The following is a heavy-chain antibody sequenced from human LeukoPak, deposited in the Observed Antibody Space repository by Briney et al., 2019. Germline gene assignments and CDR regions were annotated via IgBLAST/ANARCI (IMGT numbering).Heavy chain of an antibody. CDR2: ISGSGGTT. V-gene: IGHV3-23*01. CDR1: GFTFSSYA. D-gene: IGHD1-14*01. CDR3: AKPARTDYADY. Sequence: GGSLRLSCAASGFTFSSYAMSWVRQTPDKGLEWVSAISGSGGTTYYADSVKGRFTISRDNSKNTLHLQMNSLRAEDTAVYYCAKPARTDYADYWGQGTLVTVSS. J-gene: IGHJ4*02.